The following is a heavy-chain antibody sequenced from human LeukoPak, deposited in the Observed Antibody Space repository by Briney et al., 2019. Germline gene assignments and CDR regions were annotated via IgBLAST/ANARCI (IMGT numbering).Heavy chain of an antibody. V-gene: IGHV4-38-2*02. J-gene: IGHJ5*01. CDR3: AMLNNYDNT. CDR1: GYSISSGFY. CDR2: AFHDGTA. D-gene: IGHD3-22*01. Sequence: PSETLSLTCTLSGYSISSGFYWSWVRQPPGKGLEWIGNAFHDGTAYYSPSLKSRVTISVDSSKNQYSLKLTSVTAADTAVYYCAMLNNYDNTWGHGTLVTVSS.